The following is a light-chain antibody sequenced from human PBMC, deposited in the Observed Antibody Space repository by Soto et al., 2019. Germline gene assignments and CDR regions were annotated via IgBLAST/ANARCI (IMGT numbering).Light chain of an antibody. J-gene: IGKJ1*01. CDR2: GAS. CDR3: QQYGSSPGWT. Sequence: EIVLTQSPGTLSLSPGERATLSCRASQSVSSSYLAWYQQKPGQAPRLLIYGASSRATGIPDWFGGSGSGADFTVTISRLEPEDFAVYYCQQYGSSPGWTFGQGTKVEIK. CDR1: QSVSSSY. V-gene: IGKV3-20*01.